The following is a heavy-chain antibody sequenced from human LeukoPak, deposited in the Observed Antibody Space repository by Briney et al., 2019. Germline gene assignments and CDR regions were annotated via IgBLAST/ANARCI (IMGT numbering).Heavy chain of an antibody. CDR1: GGSISSYY. J-gene: IGHJ4*02. CDR2: IYYSGST. CDR3: ARNYDY. V-gene: IGHV4-59*01. Sequence: SETLSLTCSVSGGSISSYYWSWIRQPPGKGLQWIGYIYYSGSTNYNPSLKSRVTISVDTSKNQFSLKLNSVTAADTAVYFCARNYDYWGQGILVTVSS.